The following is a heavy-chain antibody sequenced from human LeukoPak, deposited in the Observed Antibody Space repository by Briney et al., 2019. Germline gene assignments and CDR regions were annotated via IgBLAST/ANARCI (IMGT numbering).Heavy chain of an antibody. J-gene: IGHJ4*02. CDR3: ALSSGYSGGFDY. D-gene: IGHD3-22*01. CDR2: ISSSGSTI. V-gene: IGHV3-48*03. Sequence: GGSLRLSCAASGFTFSSYEMNWVRQAPGKGLEWVSYISSSGSTIYYADSVKGRFTISRDDAKNSLYLQMNSLRAEDTAVYYCALSSGYSGGFDYWGQGTLVTVSS. CDR1: GFTFSSYE.